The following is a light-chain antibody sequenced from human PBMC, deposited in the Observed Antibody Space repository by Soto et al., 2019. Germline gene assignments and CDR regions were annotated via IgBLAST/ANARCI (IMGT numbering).Light chain of an antibody. CDR3: SSYTSSSTWL. V-gene: IGLV2-14*03. J-gene: IGLJ3*02. CDR1: RSDVGAYNY. CDR2: EVS. Sequence: QSALTQPASVSGSPGQSITISCTGTRSDVGAYNYVSWYQQHPGKAPKLMIYEVSNRPSGVSNRFSGSKSANTASLTISGLQAGDEADYYCSSYTSSSTWLFGGGTKLTVL.